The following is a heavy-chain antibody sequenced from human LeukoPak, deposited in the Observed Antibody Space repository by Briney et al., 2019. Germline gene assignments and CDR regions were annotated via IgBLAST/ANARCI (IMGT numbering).Heavy chain of an antibody. CDR2: ISGYNGNT. V-gene: IGHV1-18*01. CDR1: GYTFPNYG. Sequence: ASVKLSCKASGYTFPNYGVSWVRQAPGQGLEWMGWISGYNGNTNFAKKVLGRVTMTTDTSTSTAYMELRSLRSGDTAVYYCARALGSGTNYYYYYMDVWGKGTTVTVSS. D-gene: IGHD1-7*01. CDR3: ARALGSGTNYYYYYMDV. J-gene: IGHJ6*03.